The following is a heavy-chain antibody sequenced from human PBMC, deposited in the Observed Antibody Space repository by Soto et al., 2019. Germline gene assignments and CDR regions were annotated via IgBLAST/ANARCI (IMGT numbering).Heavy chain of an antibody. CDR1: GNTFSNYY. V-gene: IGHV1-46*03. D-gene: IGHD2-21*02. CDR3: ARGGHVVVVTAAFDY. Sequence: ASVKVSCKASGNTFSNYYIHWVWQAPGQGLEWMGTINPSGGHTTYAQKFLGRVTMTRDTSTSTLYMELTSLRSEDTAVYYCARGGHVVVVTAAFDYWGQGTLVTVSS. J-gene: IGHJ4*02. CDR2: INPSGGHT.